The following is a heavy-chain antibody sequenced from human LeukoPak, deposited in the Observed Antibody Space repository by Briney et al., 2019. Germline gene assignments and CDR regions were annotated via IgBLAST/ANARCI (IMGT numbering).Heavy chain of an antibody. Sequence: ASVKVSCKASGYTFTSYYMHWVRQAPGQGLEWMGIINPSGGSTRYAQKFQGRVTMTRDTSNSTAYMELSSLTSDDTAVYYCARPTLQTLGAWGQGTLVTVSS. CDR1: GYTFTSYY. CDR3: ARPTLQTLGA. J-gene: IGHJ5*02. V-gene: IGHV1-46*01. CDR2: INPSGGST. D-gene: IGHD3-10*01.